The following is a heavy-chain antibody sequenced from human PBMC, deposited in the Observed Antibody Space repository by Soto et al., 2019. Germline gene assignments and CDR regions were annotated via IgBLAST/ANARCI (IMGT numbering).Heavy chain of an antibody. CDR3: ARHGGSGWHAASWFDP. D-gene: IGHD6-19*01. J-gene: IGHJ5*02. Sequence: QLHLQESGPGLVKPSETLSLTCTVSGGSINSGSYYWGWIRQPPGKGLEWIGSIYYSGSSLNNPSLRGRVTMSVDTSKNQFSLNLASVTAADTAVYFCARHGGSGWHAASWFDPWGQGTLVTVSS. V-gene: IGHV4-39*01. CDR1: GGSINSGSYY. CDR2: IYYSGSS.